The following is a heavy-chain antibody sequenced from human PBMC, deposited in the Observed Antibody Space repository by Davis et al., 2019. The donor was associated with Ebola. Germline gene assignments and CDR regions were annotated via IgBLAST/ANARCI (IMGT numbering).Heavy chain of an antibody. J-gene: IGHJ4*02. Sequence: PSETLSLTCTVSGGSISSGSYYWSWIRQPAGKGLEWIGHIYTSGSTNYNPSLKSRVTISVDTSKNQFSLKLTSVTAADTAVYYCGGGSGSYYWIDYWGQGTLVTVSS. CDR1: GGSISSGSYY. CDR3: GGGSGSYYWIDY. V-gene: IGHV4-61*09. CDR2: IYTSGST. D-gene: IGHD3-10*01.